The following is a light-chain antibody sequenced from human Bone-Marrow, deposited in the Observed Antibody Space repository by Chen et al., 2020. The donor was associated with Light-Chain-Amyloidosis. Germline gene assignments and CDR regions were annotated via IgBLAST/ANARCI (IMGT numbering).Light chain of an antibody. CDR1: DLPTKY. J-gene: IGLJ2*01. CDR3: QSADSSGTYEVI. CDR2: RDT. Sequence: SYELIPPPSVSVSPGQPARITCSGDDLPTKYAYWYQQKPGQAPVLVIHRDTERPSGISERFSGSSSGTTATLTISGVQAEDEADYHCQSADSSGTYEVIFGGGTKLTVL. V-gene: IGLV3-25*03.